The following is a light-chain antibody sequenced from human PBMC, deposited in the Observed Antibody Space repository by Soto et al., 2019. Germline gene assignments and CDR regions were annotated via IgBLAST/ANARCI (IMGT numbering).Light chain of an antibody. J-gene: IGKJ4*01. Sequence: EILLTQSPGTLSLSPGERATLSCRASQSVSSSYLAWYQQKPGQAPRLLIYGASTRATGIPARFSGSGSGTDFTLTISSLQPEDFATYYCQQTNSFPLTFGGGTKVDIK. CDR1: QSVSSSY. V-gene: IGKV3-20*01. CDR3: QQTNSFPLT. CDR2: GAS.